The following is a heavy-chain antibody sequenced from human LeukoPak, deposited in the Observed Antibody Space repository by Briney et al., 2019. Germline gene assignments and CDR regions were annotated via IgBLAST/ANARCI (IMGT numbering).Heavy chain of an antibody. CDR2: IIPIFGTA. CDR1: GGTFSSYA. Sequence: SVKVSCKASGGTFSSYAISWVRQVPGQGLEWMGGIIPIFGTANYAQKFQGRVTITADESTSTAYMELSSLRSEDTAVYYCARDSGHRRYFDYWGQGTLVTVSS. D-gene: IGHD3-9*01. V-gene: IGHV1-69*13. J-gene: IGHJ4*02. CDR3: ARDSGHRRYFDY.